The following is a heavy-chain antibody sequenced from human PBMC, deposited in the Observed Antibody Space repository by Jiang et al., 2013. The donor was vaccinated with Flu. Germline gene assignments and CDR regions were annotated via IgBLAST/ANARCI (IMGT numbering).Heavy chain of an antibody. Sequence: QLVESGGGLVKPGRSLRLSCTASGFIFGDYAMSWFRQAPGKGPEWVAFIGSRTYGGTTEYAASVKGRFTISRDDSESIAYLQMSSLKTEDTAMYYCSRLYRLLTPHFAFDIWGQGTMVTVSS. CDR2: IGSRTYGGTT. CDR1: GFIFGDYA. CDR3: SRLYRLLTPHFAFDI. D-gene: IGHD4-23*01. V-gene: IGHV3-49*05. J-gene: IGHJ3*02.